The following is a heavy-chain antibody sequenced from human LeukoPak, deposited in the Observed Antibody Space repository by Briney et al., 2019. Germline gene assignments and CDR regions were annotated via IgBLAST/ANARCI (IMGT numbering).Heavy chain of an antibody. J-gene: IGHJ4*02. D-gene: IGHD3/OR15-3a*01. CDR2: INQSGST. CDR1: GGSISSGGSY. Sequence: SETLSLTCTVSGGSISSGGSYWSWIRQPAGKGLEWIGEINQSGSTNYNPSLKSRVTISVDTSKRQFSLKLTSVTAADTAVYYCTRGRRTSAYWGQGTLVTVSS. CDR3: TRGRRTSAY. V-gene: IGHV4-39*07.